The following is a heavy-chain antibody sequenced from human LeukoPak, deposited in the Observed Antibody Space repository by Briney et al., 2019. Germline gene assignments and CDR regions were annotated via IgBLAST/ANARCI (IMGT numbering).Heavy chain of an antibody. CDR2: IWYDGSNK. CDR1: GFTFSSYG. J-gene: IGHJ5*02. Sequence: GGSLRLSCAASGFTFSSYGMRWVRQAPGKGLEWVAVIWYDGSNKYYADSVKGRFTISRDNSKNTLYLQMNSLRAEDTAVYYCARDRVVVVAATLVGWFDPWGQGTLVTVSS. D-gene: IGHD2-15*01. CDR3: ARDRVVVVAATLVGWFDP. V-gene: IGHV3-33*01.